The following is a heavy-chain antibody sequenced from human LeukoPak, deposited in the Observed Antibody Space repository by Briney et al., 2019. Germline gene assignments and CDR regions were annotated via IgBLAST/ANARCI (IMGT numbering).Heavy chain of an antibody. CDR3: AKVRTTYYYDTSECFDY. D-gene: IGHD3-22*01. V-gene: IGHV3-23*01. CDR2: IRSGGDTT. J-gene: IGHJ4*02. CDR1: GFSFSSYA. Sequence: PGGSLRLSCAASGFSFSSYAMTWVRQAPGKGLEWVSAIRSGGDTTYYADAVKGRFTISRDNSKNTLFLQKNSLRAEDTAVYYCAKVRTTYYYDTSECFDYWGQGTLVTVSS.